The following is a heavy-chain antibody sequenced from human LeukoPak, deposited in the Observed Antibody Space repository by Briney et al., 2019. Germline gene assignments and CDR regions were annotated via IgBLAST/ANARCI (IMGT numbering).Heavy chain of an antibody. J-gene: IGHJ4*02. D-gene: IGHD5-18*01. CDR3: ARVLYSYAPFDY. CDR2: INSDGSST. Sequence: GGSLRLSCAAAGFTFSTYNMNWVRQAPGKGLVWVSRINSDGSSTSYADSVKGRFTISRDNAKNTLYLQMNSLRAEDTAVYYCARVLYSYAPFDYWGQGTLVTVSS. V-gene: IGHV3-74*01. CDR1: GFTFSTYN.